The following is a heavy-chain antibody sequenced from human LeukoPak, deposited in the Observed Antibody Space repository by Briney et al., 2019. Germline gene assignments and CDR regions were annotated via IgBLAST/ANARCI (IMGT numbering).Heavy chain of an antibody. V-gene: IGHV4-4*02. J-gene: IGHJ4*02. CDR1: GGFISSSNW. D-gene: IGHD6-19*01. CDR2: INHSGST. CDR3: ARHVSVAVTNFFDY. Sequence: SETLSLTCAVSGGFISSSNWWSWVRQPPGKGLEWIGEINHSGSTNYNPSLKSRVTISVDTSKNQFSLKLSSVTAADTAVYYCARHVSVAVTNFFDYWGQGTLVTVSS.